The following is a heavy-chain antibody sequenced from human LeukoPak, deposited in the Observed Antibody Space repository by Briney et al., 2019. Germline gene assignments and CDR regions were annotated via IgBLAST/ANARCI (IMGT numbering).Heavy chain of an antibody. J-gene: IGHJ6*02. CDR1: GGSISSYY. D-gene: IGHD6-19*01. CDR2: IYYSGST. Sequence: NPSETLSLTCTVSGGSISSYYWSWIRQPPGKGLEWIGYIYYSGSTNYNPSLKSRVTISVDTSKNQFSLKLSSVTAADTAVYYCARDHSSGWTGDYYYYYGMDVWGQGTTVTVSS. CDR3: ARDHSSGWTGDYYYYYGMDV. V-gene: IGHV4-59*01.